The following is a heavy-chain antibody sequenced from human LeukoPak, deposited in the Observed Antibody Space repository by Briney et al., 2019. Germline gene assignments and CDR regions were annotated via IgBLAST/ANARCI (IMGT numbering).Heavy chain of an antibody. J-gene: IGHJ4*02. CDR2: ISGSGSYI. CDR3: TRTNYPD. V-gene: IGHV3-21*01. Sequence: GGSLRLSCAASGFTFSSHFMNWVCQAPGKGLEWVSSISGSGSYIYYAESVKGRFTISRDNAKKSLYLQMNSLKAEDTAIYYCTRTNYPDWGQGTLVTVSS. D-gene: IGHD4/OR15-4a*01. CDR1: GFTFSSHF.